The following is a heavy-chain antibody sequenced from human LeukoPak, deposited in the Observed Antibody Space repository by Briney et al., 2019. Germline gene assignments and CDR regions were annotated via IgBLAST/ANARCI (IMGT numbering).Heavy chain of an antibody. Sequence: PSETLSLTCTVSGASISSYYWSWIRQPPGKGLEWIGYIYYSGSTNYNPALKSRVTISEDTSKNQISLKLSSVTAADTAVYYCARDSRDSTGGAFDIWGQGTMVTVSS. D-gene: IGHD2-8*02. CDR1: GASISSYY. CDR3: ARDSRDSTGGAFDI. V-gene: IGHV4-59*01. J-gene: IGHJ3*02. CDR2: IYYSGST.